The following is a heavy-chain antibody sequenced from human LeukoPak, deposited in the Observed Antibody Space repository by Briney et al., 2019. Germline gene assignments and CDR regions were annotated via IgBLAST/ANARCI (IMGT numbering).Heavy chain of an antibody. D-gene: IGHD2-15*01. Sequence: SETLSLTCAVYGGSFSGYYWSWIRQPLGKGLERIGEINHSGSTNYNPSLKSRVTISVDTSKNQFSLKLSSVTAADTAVYYCAREAVDDYWGQGTLVTVSS. V-gene: IGHV4-34*01. CDR2: INHSGST. CDR3: AREAVDDY. CDR1: GGSFSGYY. J-gene: IGHJ4*02.